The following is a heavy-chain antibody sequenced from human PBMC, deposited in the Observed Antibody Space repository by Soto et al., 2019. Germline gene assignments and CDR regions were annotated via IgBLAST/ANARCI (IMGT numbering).Heavy chain of an antibody. Sequence: PSETLSLTCTVSGGSISSYYWSWIRHPPGKGLKWIGYIYYSGSTNYNPYHKRRVTISEDTSKNQLYLKMSSVTAAYTAVYYCSIQTLQTYYYGSGSYNWFDPWGQGTLVTVS. CDR1: GGSISSYY. CDR2: IYYSGST. J-gene: IGHJ5*02. CDR3: SIQTLQTYYYGSGSYNWFDP. D-gene: IGHD3-10*01. V-gene: IGHV4-59*08.